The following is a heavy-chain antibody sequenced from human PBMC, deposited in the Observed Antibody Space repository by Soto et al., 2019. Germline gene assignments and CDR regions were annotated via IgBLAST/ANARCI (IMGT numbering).Heavy chain of an antibody. D-gene: IGHD2-21*01. Sequence: PSETLSLTCTVSGGSISSSYLSWIRQPPGKGLEWIGFIHYSGSTNYNPSLKSRVTMSVDTSKNQFSLKLTSVNAADTAVYYCTGGGDAYKNGHWGQGTLVT. V-gene: IGHV4-59*01. CDR2: IHYSGST. J-gene: IGHJ4*02. CDR3: TGGGDAYKNGH. CDR1: GGSISSSY.